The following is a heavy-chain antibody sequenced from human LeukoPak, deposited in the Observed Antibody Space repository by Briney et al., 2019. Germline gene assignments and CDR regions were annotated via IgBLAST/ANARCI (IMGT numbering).Heavy chain of an antibody. CDR3: ARMASGVTAY. V-gene: IGHV3-74*01. CDR1: GLNFSRDW. CDR2: INSDGTST. D-gene: IGHD5-24*01. J-gene: IGHJ4*02. Sequence: GGSLRLSCAASGLNFSRDWMHWVRQAPGKGLVWVSRINSDGTSTIYADSVKGRFTISRDNAKNTLYLQMNSLRAEDTAVYYCARMASGVTAYWGQGTLVTVSS.